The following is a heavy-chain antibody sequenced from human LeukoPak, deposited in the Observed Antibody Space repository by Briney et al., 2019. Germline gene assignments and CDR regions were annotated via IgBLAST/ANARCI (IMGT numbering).Heavy chain of an antibody. D-gene: IGHD4-17*01. CDR2: LSDSGVYT. Sequence: PGGSLRLSCAASGFTFSNYAMTWVRQAPGKGLEWVSILSDSGVYTYYADSVKGRFTISRDNSNNMLYLQMNSLRAEDTAGYYCAKKAHYDAYAKYFDYWGQGTLVTVSS. CDR3: AKKAHYDAYAKYFDY. V-gene: IGHV3-23*01. CDR1: GFTFSNYA. J-gene: IGHJ4*02.